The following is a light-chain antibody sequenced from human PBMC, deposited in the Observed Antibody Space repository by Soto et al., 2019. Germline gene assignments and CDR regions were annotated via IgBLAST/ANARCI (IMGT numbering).Light chain of an antibody. V-gene: IGLV4-69*01. CDR1: SGHNNYA. CDR2: VNSDGSH. Sequence: QSVLTQSPSASASLGASVKLTCTLDSGHNNYAIAWHQQQPEKGPRYLMKVNSDGSHTKGDGVPDRFSGSSSGAARYLTIASLQSDDEADYYCQSWGTGVRVFGGGTKLTVL. J-gene: IGLJ3*02. CDR3: QSWGTGVRV.